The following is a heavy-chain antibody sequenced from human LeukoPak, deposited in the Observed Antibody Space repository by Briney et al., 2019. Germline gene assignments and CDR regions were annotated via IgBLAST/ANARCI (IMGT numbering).Heavy chain of an antibody. D-gene: IGHD3-22*01. V-gene: IGHV1-46*01. CDR3: ARAEVYYDSSGYGTLDY. J-gene: IGHJ4*02. CDR2: INPSGGST. CDR1: GYTFTSYY. Sequence: ASVKVSCKASGYTFTSYYMHWVRQAPGQGLEWMGIINPSGGSTSYAQKFQGRVTMTRDTSTSTVYMELSSLRSEDTAVYCCARAEVYYDSSGYGTLDYWGQGTLVTVSS.